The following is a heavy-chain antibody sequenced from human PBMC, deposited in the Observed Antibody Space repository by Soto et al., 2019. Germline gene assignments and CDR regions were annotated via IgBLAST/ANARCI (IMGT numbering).Heavy chain of an antibody. Sequence: QVQLQESGPGLVKPSETLSLTCAVSGYSISSGYYWGWIRQPPGKGLEWIGSIYHSGSTYYNPSLKSRVTISVDTSKNQFSLKLSSVTAADTAVYYCAREVDAGYCSGGSCSFLGWGFDYWGQGTLVTVSS. CDR3: AREVDAGYCSGGSCSFLGWGFDY. CDR2: IYHSGST. CDR1: GYSISSGYY. J-gene: IGHJ4*02. D-gene: IGHD2-15*01. V-gene: IGHV4-38-2*02.